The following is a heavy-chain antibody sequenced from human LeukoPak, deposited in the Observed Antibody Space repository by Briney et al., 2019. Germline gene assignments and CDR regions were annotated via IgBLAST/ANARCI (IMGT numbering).Heavy chain of an antibody. J-gene: IGHJ4*02. CDR1: GFIVSSDF. CDR3: TRGGSMVRGVL. D-gene: IGHD3-10*01. Sequence: GGSLRLSCAASGFIVSSDFMNWVRQAPGKGLEWVSAMNSGGSTFYADSVKGRFVISRDKSRNTLYLQMNSLSVDDTAVYYCTRGGSMVRGVLWGQGTLVTVSS. CDR2: MNSGGST. V-gene: IGHV3-53*01.